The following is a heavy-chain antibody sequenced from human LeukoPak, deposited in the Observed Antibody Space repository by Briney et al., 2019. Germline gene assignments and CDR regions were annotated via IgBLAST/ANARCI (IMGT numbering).Heavy chain of an antibody. CDR1: GGSISSYY. V-gene: IGHV4-59*08. Sequence: SETLSLTCTVSGGSISSYYWSWIRQPPGKGLEWIGYIYYSGSTNYNPSLKSRVTIPVDTSKNQFSLKLSSVTAADTAVYYCATGGVGAMTYYFDYWGQGTLVTVSS. D-gene: IGHD1-26*01. J-gene: IGHJ4*02. CDR2: IYYSGST. CDR3: ATGGVGAMTYYFDY.